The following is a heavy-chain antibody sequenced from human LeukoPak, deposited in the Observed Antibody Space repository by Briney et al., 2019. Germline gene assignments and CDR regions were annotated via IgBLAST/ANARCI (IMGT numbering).Heavy chain of an antibody. V-gene: IGHV4-34*01. J-gene: IGHJ3*02. CDR3: ARKPRINCSGGSCRTRSAFDI. CDR1: GGSFSGYY. CDR2: INHSGST. D-gene: IGHD2-15*01. Sequence: SETLSLTCAVYGGSFSGYYWSWIRQPPGKGLEWVGDINHSGSTKYNPSPKSRVPITVDTSKNQFSLKLSSVTAADTAVYYCARKPRINCSGGSCRTRSAFDIWGQGTMVTVSS.